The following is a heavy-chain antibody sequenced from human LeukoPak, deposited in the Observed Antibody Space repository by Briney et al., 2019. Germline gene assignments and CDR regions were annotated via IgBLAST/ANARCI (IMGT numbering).Heavy chain of an antibody. CDR2: ISSSGSTI. Sequence: PGGSLRLSCAASGFTFSSYGMHWVRQAPGKGLEWVSYISSSGSTIYYADSVKGRFTISRDNAKNSLYLQMISLRAEDTAVYYCARAGFYDSGGLFGDYYYNAMDVWGQGTTVTVSS. V-gene: IGHV3-48*04. D-gene: IGHD3-22*01. CDR1: GFTFSSYG. J-gene: IGHJ6*02. CDR3: ARAGFYDSGGLFGDYYYNAMDV.